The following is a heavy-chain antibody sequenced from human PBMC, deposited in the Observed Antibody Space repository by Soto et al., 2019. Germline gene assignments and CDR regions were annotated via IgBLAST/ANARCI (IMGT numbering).Heavy chain of an antibody. Sequence: SETLSLTCAVYGGSFSGYYWSWIRQPPGKGLEWIGEINHSGSTNYNPSLKSRVTISVNTSKNQFSLKLSSVTAADTAVYYCARGGGYDILTGYSPDYYYYGMDVWGQGTTVTVS. V-gene: IGHV4-34*01. CDR3: ARGGGYDILTGYSPDYYYYGMDV. CDR1: GGSFSGYY. D-gene: IGHD3-9*01. CDR2: INHSGST. J-gene: IGHJ6*02.